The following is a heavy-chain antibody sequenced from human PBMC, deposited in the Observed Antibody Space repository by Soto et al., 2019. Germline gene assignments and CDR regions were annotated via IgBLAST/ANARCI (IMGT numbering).Heavy chain of an antibody. CDR2: TRSNGEHT. V-gene: IGHV3-23*01. CDR3: AKDSKSVSVSAARVYGMDV. Sequence: GGSLRLSCAGSGFMFSSFAMTWVRQAPGKGLEWVSTTRSNGEHTYYADSVKGRFTVSRDNSKNTLFLEMSSLRAEDSAIYYCAKDSKSVSVSAARVYGMDVWGQGTTVTVSS. D-gene: IGHD2-2*01. J-gene: IGHJ6*02. CDR1: GFMFSSFA.